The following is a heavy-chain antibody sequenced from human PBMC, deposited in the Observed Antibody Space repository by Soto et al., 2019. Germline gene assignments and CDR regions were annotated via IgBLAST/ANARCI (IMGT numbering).Heavy chain of an antibody. Sequence: QVQLVQSGAVVKKPGSSVKVSCKASGGTFSSYSINWVRQAPGQGLEWMGEIIPIFGTANYAQKFQGRVTMTADESTSTAYMALSSLRSEDTAVYYCARDGGRHSGGIDYWGQGTLVTVSS. CDR2: IIPIFGTA. CDR3: ARDGGRHSGGIDY. J-gene: IGHJ4*02. CDR1: GGTFSSYS. V-gene: IGHV1-69*01. D-gene: IGHD1-26*01.